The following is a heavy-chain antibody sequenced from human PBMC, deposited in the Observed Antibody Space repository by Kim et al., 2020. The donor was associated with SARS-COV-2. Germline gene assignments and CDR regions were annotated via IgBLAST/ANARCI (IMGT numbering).Heavy chain of an antibody. CDR1: GFTFSSYA. J-gene: IGHJ4*02. CDR2: ISGSGGST. Sequence: GGSLRLSCAASGFTFSSYAMSWVRQAPGKGLEWVSAISGSGGSTYYADSVKGRFTISRDNSKNTLYLQMNSLRAEDTAVYYCANHPGGAAAGSGGEFDYWGQGTLVTVSS. V-gene: IGHV3-23*01. D-gene: IGHD6-13*01. CDR3: ANHPGGAAAGSGGEFDY.